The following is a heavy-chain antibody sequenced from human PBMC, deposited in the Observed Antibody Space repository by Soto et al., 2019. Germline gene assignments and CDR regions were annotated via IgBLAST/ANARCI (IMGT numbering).Heavy chain of an antibody. CDR1: GYSFTSYW. Sequence: PASSLKISWTASGYSFTSYWIGWVREIPGKVLGWRSIIYRINYHTRYSPSFQGQVNISADKSISTASLQWSSPKASDTAMYYCARHWTPIVVVPAASEGYYGMDVWGQGTTVTVSS. CDR3: ARHWTPIVVVPAASEGYYGMDV. J-gene: IGHJ6*02. CDR2: IYRINYHT. D-gene: IGHD2-2*01. V-gene: IGHV5-51*01.